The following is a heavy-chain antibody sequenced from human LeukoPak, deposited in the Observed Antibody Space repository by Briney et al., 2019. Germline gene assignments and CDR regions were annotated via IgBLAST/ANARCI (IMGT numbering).Heavy chain of an antibody. J-gene: IGHJ3*02. D-gene: IGHD3-9*01. Sequence: ASVKVSCKASGYTFTSYAMNWVRQAPGQGLEWMGWINTNTGNPTYAQGFTGRFVFSLDTSVSTAYLQISSLKAEDTAVYYCARVRLRYFDWLSPGVFDIWGQGTMVTVSS. CDR3: ARVRLRYFDWLSPGVFDI. CDR2: INTNTGNP. CDR1: GYTFTSYA. V-gene: IGHV7-4-1*02.